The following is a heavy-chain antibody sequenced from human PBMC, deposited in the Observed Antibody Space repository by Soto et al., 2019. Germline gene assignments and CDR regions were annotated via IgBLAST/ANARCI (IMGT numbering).Heavy chain of an antibody. J-gene: IGHJ4*02. CDR3: ARLYTWIMDY. D-gene: IGHD5-12*01. V-gene: IGHV3-33*01. CDR1: GFNFRNYG. CDR2: IWYDGSNK. Sequence: GSLRLSCAASGFNFRNYGMHWVRQAPGKGLEWVAIIWYDGSNKYYADSVKGRFTISRDNSKDTLYLQMNNLRAEDTAVYYCARLYTWIMDYWGRGTLVTVSS.